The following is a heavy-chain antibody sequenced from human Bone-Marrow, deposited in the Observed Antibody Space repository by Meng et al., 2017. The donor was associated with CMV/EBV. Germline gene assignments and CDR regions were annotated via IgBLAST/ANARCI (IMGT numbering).Heavy chain of an antibody. CDR2: ISYDGSNK. CDR1: GFTFSSYA. V-gene: IGHV3-30-3*01. J-gene: IGHJ6*02. CDR3: ARYSGNFYYHGMDV. D-gene: IGHD1-26*01. Sequence: GESLKISCAASGFTFSSYAMHWVRQAPGKGLEWVAVISYDGSNKYYADSVKGRFTISRDNSKNTLYLQMNSLRAEDTALYYCARYSGNFYYHGMDVWGLGTTVTVSS.